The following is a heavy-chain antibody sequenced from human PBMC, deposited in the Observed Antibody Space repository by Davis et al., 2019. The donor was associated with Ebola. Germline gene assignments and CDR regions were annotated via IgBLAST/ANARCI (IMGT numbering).Heavy chain of an antibody. CDR2: MNPNSGNT. Sequence: ASVKVSCKASGYTFTSYDINWVRQATGQGLEWMGWMNPNSGNTGYAQKFQGRVTMTRNTSISTAYMELSSLRSEDTAVYYCARGVNSPGWFDPWGQGTLVTVSS. J-gene: IGHJ5*02. CDR1: GYTFTSYD. V-gene: IGHV1-8*01. D-gene: IGHD1/OR15-1a*01. CDR3: ARGVNSPGWFDP.